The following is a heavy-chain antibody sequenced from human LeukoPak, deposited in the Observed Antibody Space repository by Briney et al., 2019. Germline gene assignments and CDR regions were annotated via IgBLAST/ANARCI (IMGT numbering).Heavy chain of an antibody. Sequence: ASVKGSCKVSGYTLTELFMRWVRQAPGIGRGGMGGFDPEDGETIYAQKFQCRVTMTEDTSTDTAYMELSSLRSEDTAVYYCATVKYGGSYSDWGQGTLVTVSS. CDR3: ATVKYGGSYSD. CDR2: FDPEDGET. J-gene: IGHJ4*02. V-gene: IGHV1-24*01. D-gene: IGHD1-26*01. CDR1: GYTLTELF.